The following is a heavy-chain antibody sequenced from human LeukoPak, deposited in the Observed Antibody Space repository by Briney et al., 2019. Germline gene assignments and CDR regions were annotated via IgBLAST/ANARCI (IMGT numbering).Heavy chain of an antibody. Sequence: GGSLRLSCAASGFAFSTYAMSWVRQSPGKGLEWAAGISGNGRTTYHIDSVKGRFTISRDNSRNILYLQMNALRVEDTAVYYCAKDSRRIVGASFDYWGQGTLVTVSS. J-gene: IGHJ4*02. D-gene: IGHD1-26*01. CDR3: AKDSRRIVGASFDY. V-gene: IGHV3-23*01. CDR2: ISGNGRTT. CDR1: GFAFSTYA.